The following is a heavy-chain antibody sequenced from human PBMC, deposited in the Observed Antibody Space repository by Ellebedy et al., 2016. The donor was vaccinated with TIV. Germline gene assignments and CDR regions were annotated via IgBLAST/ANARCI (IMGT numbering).Heavy chain of an antibody. D-gene: IGHD6-19*01. Sequence: ASVKVSCXASGYTFTSYYMHWVRQAPGQGLEWMGIINPSGGRTSYAQKFQGRVTMNRDTSTSTVYMELSSLRSEDTAVYYCAIRYSSGWSLDYWGQGTLVTVSS. CDR1: GYTFTSYY. CDR3: AIRYSSGWSLDY. V-gene: IGHV1-46*01. J-gene: IGHJ4*02. CDR2: INPSGGRT.